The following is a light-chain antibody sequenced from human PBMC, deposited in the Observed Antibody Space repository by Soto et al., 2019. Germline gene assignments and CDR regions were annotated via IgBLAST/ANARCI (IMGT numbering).Light chain of an antibody. CDR1: QSVPSNF. V-gene: IGKV3-20*01. CDR3: QQYESSWT. Sequence: EIVLTQSPGTLSLSPGERATLYCRASQSVPSNFLAWYQQRPGQAPTLLIYDVSRMAAGIPDRFSGSGSGTDFTLTISRLEPEDFAVYYCQQYESSWTFGQGTKVEIK. J-gene: IGKJ1*01. CDR2: DVS.